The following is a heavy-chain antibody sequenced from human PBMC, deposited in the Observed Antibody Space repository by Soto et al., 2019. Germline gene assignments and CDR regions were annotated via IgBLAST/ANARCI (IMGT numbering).Heavy chain of an antibody. V-gene: IGHV5-51*01. D-gene: IGHD2-2*01. J-gene: IGHJ6*03. CDR3: ARHGIVVVPAARSPYYYYMDV. CDR1: GYSFTSYW. Sequence: GESLKIPCKGSGYSFTSYWIGWVRQMPGKGLEWMGIIYPGDSDTRYSPSFQGQVTISADKSISTAYLQWSSLKASDTAMYYCARHGIVVVPAARSPYYYYMDVWGKGTTVTVSS. CDR2: IYPGDSDT.